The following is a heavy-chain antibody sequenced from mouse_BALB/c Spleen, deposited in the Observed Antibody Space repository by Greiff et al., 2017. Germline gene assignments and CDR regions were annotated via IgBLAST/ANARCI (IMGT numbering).Heavy chain of an antibody. V-gene: IGHV5-17*02. D-gene: IGHD2-2*01. CDR3: ARRGYGYDVLYFDY. CDR2: ISSGSSTI. Sequence: DVKLVESGGGLVQPGGSRKLSCAASGFTFSSFGMHWVRQAPEKGLEWVAYISSGSSTIYYADTVKGRFTISRDNPKNTLFLQMTSLRSEDTAMYYCARRGYGYDVLYFDYWGQGTTLTVSS. J-gene: IGHJ2*01. CDR1: GFTFSSFG.